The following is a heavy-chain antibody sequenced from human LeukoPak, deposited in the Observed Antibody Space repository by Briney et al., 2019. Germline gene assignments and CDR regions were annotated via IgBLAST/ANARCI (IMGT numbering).Heavy chain of an antibody. J-gene: IGHJ3*02. V-gene: IGHV1-18*01. Sequence: ASVKVSCKASGYTFTSYGITWVRQAPGQGLEWMGWISTYNGNTDYAQRLQGRVTMTTDTSTSTAYMELRSLRSDDTALYYCARLKRMVTSYAFDIWGKGTMVTVSS. CDR1: GYTFTSYG. D-gene: IGHD2-15*01. CDR3: ARLKRMVTSYAFDI. CDR2: ISTYNGNT.